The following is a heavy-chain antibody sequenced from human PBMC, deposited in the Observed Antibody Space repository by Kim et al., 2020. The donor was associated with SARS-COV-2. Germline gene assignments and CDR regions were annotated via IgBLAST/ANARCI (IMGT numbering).Heavy chain of an antibody. CDR3: ARDRSSGWYGLLDY. J-gene: IGHJ4*02. CDR1: GFTFSSYG. Sequence: GGSLRLSCAASGFTFSSYGMHWVRQAPGKGLEWVAVIWYDGSNKYYADSVKGRFTISRDNSKNTLYLQMNSLRAEDTVVYYCARDRSSGWYGLLDYWGQGTLVTVSS. D-gene: IGHD6-19*01. CDR2: IWYDGSNK. V-gene: IGHV3-33*01.